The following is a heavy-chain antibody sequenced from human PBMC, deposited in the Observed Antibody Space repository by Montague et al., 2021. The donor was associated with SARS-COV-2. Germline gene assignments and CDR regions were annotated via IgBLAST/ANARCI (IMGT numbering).Heavy chain of an antibody. CDR3: AKVGDILTGYSLINLDA. V-gene: IGHV3-23*03. D-gene: IGHD3-9*01. CDR1: GFPFTNSP. CDR2: IHSAGRGT. Sequence: SLRLSCAASGFPFTNSPMSWVRQAPGKGLDWVSVIHSAGRGTYYADSVQGRFTISRDNLKNTVYLQMNNLRDVDTAVYYCAKVGDILTGYSLINLDAWGQGTLV. J-gene: IGHJ5*02.